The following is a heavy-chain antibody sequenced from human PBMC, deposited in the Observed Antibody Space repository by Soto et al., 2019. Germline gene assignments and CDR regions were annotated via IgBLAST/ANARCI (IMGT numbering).Heavy chain of an antibody. Sequence: GGSLRLSCDASGFTFNFYGMHWVRQAPGKGLEWVAVISYGGSEKYYADSVRGRFTISRDNTKNTVWLQMNSLRGEDTAVYYCAKERRYSFDALDLWGQGTLVTVSS. V-gene: IGHV3-30*18. D-gene: IGHD5-18*01. CDR1: GFTFNFYG. CDR2: ISYGGSEK. CDR3: AKERRYSFDALDL. J-gene: IGHJ3*01.